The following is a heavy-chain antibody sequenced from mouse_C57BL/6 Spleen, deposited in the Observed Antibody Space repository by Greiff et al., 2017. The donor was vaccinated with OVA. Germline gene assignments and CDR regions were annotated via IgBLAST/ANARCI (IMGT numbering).Heavy chain of an antibody. V-gene: IGHV1-53*01. CDR2: INPGSGGT. Sequence: VQLQQPGTDLVKPGASVKLSCKASGYTFTSYWMHWVKQRPGQGLEWIGVINPGSGGTNYNEKFKGKATLTADKSSSTAYMQLSSLTSEDSAVYFCAREGDYYGSSYPAYWGQRTLVTVSA. CDR3: AREGDYYGSSYPAY. D-gene: IGHD1-1*01. J-gene: IGHJ3*01. CDR1: GYTFTSYW.